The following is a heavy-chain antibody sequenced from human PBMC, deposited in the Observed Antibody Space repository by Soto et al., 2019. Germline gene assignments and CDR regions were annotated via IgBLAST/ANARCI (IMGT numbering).Heavy chain of an antibody. D-gene: IGHD1-26*01. CDR2: ITPFFNTS. CDR3: ARESAYGGNPLAFDN. J-gene: IGHJ4*02. V-gene: IGHV1-69*01. CDR1: GDTFSSFA. Sequence: QEQLVQSGAEVKKPGSSVKVSCKASGDTFSSFAISWVRQAPGQGLDWMGGITPFFNTSNYAQRFQGRVTITADASTSTAYMELSSLRSEDTAMYYCARESAYGGNPLAFDNWGQGTLVTVSS.